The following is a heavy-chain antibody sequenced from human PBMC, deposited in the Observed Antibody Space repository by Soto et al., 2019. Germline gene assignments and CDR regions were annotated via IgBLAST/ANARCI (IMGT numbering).Heavy chain of an antibody. CDR1: GGSVCSNSAA. D-gene: IGHD3-10*01. J-gene: IGHJ6*02. Sequence: SETLSLTCAISGGSVCSNSAAWNWIRQPPSRGLEWLGRTYYRSKRYYDNALTGKSRITINTDTSKNQFSLQPNSVTPEDAAVYYCAKTGSYTTWDSGLDFWGQGTTVTVYS. CDR2: TYYRSKRYY. CDR3: AKTGSYTTWDSGLDF. V-gene: IGHV6-1*01.